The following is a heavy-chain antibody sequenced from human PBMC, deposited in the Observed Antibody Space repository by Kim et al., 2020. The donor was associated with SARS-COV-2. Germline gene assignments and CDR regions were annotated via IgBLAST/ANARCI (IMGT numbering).Heavy chain of an antibody. CDR3: TTERGSDLHYYCYCGMDV. D-gene: IGHD3-10*01. Sequence: GGSLRLSCAASGFTFSNAWMSWVRQAPGKGLEWVGRIKSKTDGGTTDYAAPVKGRFTISRDDSKNTLYMQMNSLKTEDTAVYYCTTERGSDLHYYCYCGMDVWGQGTTVTVSS. V-gene: IGHV3-15*01. J-gene: IGHJ6*02. CDR1: GFTFSNAW. CDR2: IKSKTDGGTT.